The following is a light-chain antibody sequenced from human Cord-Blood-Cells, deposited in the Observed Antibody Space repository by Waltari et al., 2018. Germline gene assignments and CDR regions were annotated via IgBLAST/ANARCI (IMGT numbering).Light chain of an antibody. CDR1: QGSSSY. CDR3: QQYYSYPLT. Sequence: AIRMTQSPPAFSASTGDRVTITSRASQGSSSYLARYQQKPGKAPQLLIYAASTLQSGVPSRFSGSGSGTDFTLTISCLQSEDFATYYCQQYYSYPLTFGGGTKVEIK. J-gene: IGKJ4*01. CDR2: AAS. V-gene: IGKV1-8*01.